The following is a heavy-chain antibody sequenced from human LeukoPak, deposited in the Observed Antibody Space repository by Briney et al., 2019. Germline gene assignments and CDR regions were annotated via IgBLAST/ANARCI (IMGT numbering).Heavy chain of an antibody. Sequence: SETLSLTCTVSGGSISSHYCSWIRQPPGKGLEWIGYIYYSGSTNYNPSLKSRVTISVDTSKNQFSLKLSSVTAADTAVYYCARVGTTGYYFDYWGQGTLVTVSS. CDR3: ARVGTTGYYFDY. J-gene: IGHJ4*02. V-gene: IGHV4-59*11. D-gene: IGHD4-17*01. CDR2: IYYSGST. CDR1: GGSISSHY.